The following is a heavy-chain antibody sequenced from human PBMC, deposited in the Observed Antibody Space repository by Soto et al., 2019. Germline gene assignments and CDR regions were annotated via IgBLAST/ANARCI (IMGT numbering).Heavy chain of an antibody. D-gene: IGHD2-15*01. J-gene: IGHJ6*02. CDR3: ARGGGSYYYGMDF. Sequence: ASVKVSCKASGYTFTGYYMHWVRQAPGQGLEWMGWINPNSGGTNYAQKFQGWVTMTRDTSISTAYMELSRLRSDDTAVYYCARGGGSYYYGMDFCCQGTTVTVCS. CDR2: INPNSGGT. CDR1: GYTFTGYY. V-gene: IGHV1-2*04.